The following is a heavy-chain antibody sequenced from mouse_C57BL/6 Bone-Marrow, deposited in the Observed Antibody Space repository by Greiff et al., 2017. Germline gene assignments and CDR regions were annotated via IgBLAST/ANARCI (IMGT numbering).Heavy chain of an antibody. CDR3: AREGYGLAAWFAY. J-gene: IGHJ3*01. CDR2: IYPGDGDT. D-gene: IGHD2-14*01. CDR1: GYAFSSYW. Sequence: VQRVESGAELVKPGASVKISCKASGYAFSSYWMNWVKQRPGKGLEWIGQIYPGDGDTNYNGKFKGKATLTADNSSSTAYMQLSSLTSEDSAVYFCAREGYGLAAWFAYWGTGTLVTVSA. V-gene: IGHV1-80*01.